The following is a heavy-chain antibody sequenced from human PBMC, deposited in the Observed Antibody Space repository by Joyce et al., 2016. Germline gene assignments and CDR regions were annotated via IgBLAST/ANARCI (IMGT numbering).Heavy chain of an antibody. CDR2: IRQDGSEK. CDR3: ARRYCTISRCYDRSNDVFDV. D-gene: IGHD2-2*01. J-gene: IGHJ3*01. Sequence: EVQLVESGGGLVQPGGYLRLSCVDSGFTFSSYWMTWVRQAPGKGLEWGANIRQDGSEKNYVDSVKGRFIITRDNAKNSLYLQMDSLRAEDTAVYYCARRYCTISRCYDRSNDVFDVWGQGTVVTVSS. V-gene: IGHV3-7*03. CDR1: GFTFSSYW.